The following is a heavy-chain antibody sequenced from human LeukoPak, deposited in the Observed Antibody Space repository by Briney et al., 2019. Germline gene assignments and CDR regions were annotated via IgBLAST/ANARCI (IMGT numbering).Heavy chain of an antibody. CDR2: IYWNDDK. J-gene: IGHJ4*02. Sequence: SGPTLVKPTQILTLTCTFSVFSLSTSGVGVGWIRQPPVKALEWLALIYWNDDKRYSPSLKTRLTITKDTSKNQVVLTMTNVDPVDTATYYCARFGCGYLDYWGQGTLVTVSS. D-gene: IGHD3-10*01. CDR1: VFSLSTSGVG. CDR3: ARFGCGYLDY. V-gene: IGHV2-5*01.